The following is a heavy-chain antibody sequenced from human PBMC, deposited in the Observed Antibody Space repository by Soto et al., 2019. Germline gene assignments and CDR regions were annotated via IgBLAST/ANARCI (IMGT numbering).Heavy chain of an antibody. D-gene: IGHD2-15*01. CDR3: ARAGAATLSDY. CDR2: IYYSGSA. J-gene: IGHJ4*02. Sequence: PPETLSLNYTVSGGSVSSGSYYWSWIRQPPGKGLEWIGYIYYSGSANYNPSLKSRVTISVDTSKNQFSLKLSSVTAADTAVYYCARAGAATLSDYWGQGTLVTVPS. CDR1: GGSVSSGSYY. V-gene: IGHV4-61*01.